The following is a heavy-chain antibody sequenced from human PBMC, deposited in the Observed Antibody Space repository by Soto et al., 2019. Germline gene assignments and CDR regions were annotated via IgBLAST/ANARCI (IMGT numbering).Heavy chain of an antibody. D-gene: IGHD2-21*01. CDR1: GGSISSGGYY. Sequence: SETLSLTCTVSGGSISSGGYYWSWIRQHPGKGLEWIGYIYYSGSTYYNPSLKSRVTISVDTSKNQFSLKLSSVTAADTAVYYCARWGAKVIPYYFDYWGRGTLVTVS. CDR2: IYYSGST. CDR3: ARWGAKVIPYYFDY. J-gene: IGHJ4*02. V-gene: IGHV4-31*03.